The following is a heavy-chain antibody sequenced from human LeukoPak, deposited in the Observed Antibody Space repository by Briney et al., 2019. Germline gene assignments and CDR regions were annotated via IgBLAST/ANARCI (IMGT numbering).Heavy chain of an antibody. Sequence: SETLSLTCTVSGGSISSYYWGWIRQPPGKGLEWIGYIYYSGSTNYNPSLKSRVTISVDTSKNQFSLKLSSVTAADTAVYYCARDRSYYDFWSGYYSWGQGTLVTVSS. CDR3: ARDRSYYDFWSGYYS. J-gene: IGHJ4*02. CDR1: GGSISSYY. D-gene: IGHD3-3*01. CDR2: IYYSGST. V-gene: IGHV4-59*01.